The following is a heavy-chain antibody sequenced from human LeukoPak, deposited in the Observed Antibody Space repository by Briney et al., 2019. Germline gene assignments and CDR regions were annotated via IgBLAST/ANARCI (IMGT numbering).Heavy chain of an antibody. V-gene: IGHV3-21*01. Sequence: PGGSLRLSCAASGFNFSTHTMNWVRQAPGKGLEWVSSISKSSTYIYYTDPVKGRFTISRDNAKNSLYLQMNSLRAEDTAVYYCARDLFDFYTWGSYGSFDIWGQGTMVTVSS. CDR2: ISKSSTYI. CDR1: GFNFSTHT. J-gene: IGHJ3*02. CDR3: ARDLFDFYTWGSYGSFDI. D-gene: IGHD3-16*01.